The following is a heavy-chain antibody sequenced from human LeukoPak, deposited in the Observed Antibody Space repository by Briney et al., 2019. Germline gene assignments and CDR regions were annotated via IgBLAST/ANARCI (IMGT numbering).Heavy chain of an antibody. CDR3: ARQGIDYDSSGHFDY. Sequence: PSETLSLTCTVSGGSISSSSYYWGWIRQPPGKGLEWIGSIYWSGSTYYNPSLKSRVTISVDTSKNQFSLKLSSVTAADSAVYYCARQGIDYDSSGHFDYWGQGTLVTVSS. CDR1: GGSISSSSYY. J-gene: IGHJ4*02. CDR2: IYWSGST. D-gene: IGHD3-22*01. V-gene: IGHV4-39*01.